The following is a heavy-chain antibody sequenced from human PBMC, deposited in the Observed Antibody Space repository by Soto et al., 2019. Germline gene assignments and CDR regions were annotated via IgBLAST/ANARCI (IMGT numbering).Heavy chain of an antibody. CDR1: GFTFSSYA. D-gene: IGHD5-18*01. J-gene: IGHJ3*02. Sequence: EVQLLESGGGSVQPGGSLRLSCAASGFTFSSYAMSWVRQAPGKGLEWVSGISGSGGRTYYVDSVKGRFTISRDNSKNTLYLQMNNLGAEDSAVYYCAKDFGYNYGYDAFDIWGQGTMVTVSS. V-gene: IGHV3-23*01. CDR3: AKDFGYNYGYDAFDI. CDR2: ISGSGGRT.